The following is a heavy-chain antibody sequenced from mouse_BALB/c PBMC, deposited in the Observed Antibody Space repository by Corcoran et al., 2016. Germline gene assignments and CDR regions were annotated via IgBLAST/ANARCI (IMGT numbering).Heavy chain of an antibody. CDR3: ARSTFSYWYFDV. J-gene: IGHJ1*01. V-gene: IGHV1-39*01. CDR2: INPYYGST. CDR1: GYSFTDYI. Sequence: EIQLQQTGPELVKPGASVKISCKASGYSFTDYIMLWVKQSHGKSLEWIGNINPYYGSTSYNLKFKGKATLNVDKSYSTAYMQLNSLTSEDSAVYYCARSTFSYWYFDVWGAGTTVTVSS.